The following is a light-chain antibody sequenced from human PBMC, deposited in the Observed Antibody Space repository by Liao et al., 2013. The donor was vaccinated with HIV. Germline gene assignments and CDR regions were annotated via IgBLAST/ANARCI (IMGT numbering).Light chain of an antibody. V-gene: IGLV3-21*01. J-gene: IGLJ3*02. CDR2: YDS. CDR1: NIGSKS. CDR3: QVWDSTSDHRV. Sequence: SYELTQPPSVSVAPGKTARITCGGNNIGSKSVYWYQQKPGQAPVLVIYYDSDRPSGIPERFSGSNSGNTATLTISRVEAGDEADYYCQVWDSTSDHRVFGGGTKLTVV.